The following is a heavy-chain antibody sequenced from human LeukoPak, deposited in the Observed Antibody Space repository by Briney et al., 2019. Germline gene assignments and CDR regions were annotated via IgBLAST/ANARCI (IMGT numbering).Heavy chain of an antibody. J-gene: IGHJ4*02. CDR2: IAVGSGNT. CDR1: GFTFTSSS. CDR3: ARDGEMATTTHDIDDY. V-gene: IGHV1-58*02. D-gene: IGHD5-24*01. Sequence: GASVKVSCKASGFTFTSSSMQWVRQARGQRLEWIGWIAVGSGNTNYAQKFQGRVTITRDMSTSTAYMELSSLRSEDTALYYCARDGEMATTTHDIDDYWGQGTLVTVSS.